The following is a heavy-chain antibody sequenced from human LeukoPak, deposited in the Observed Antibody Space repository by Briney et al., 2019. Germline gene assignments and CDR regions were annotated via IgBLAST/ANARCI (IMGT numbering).Heavy chain of an antibody. CDR1: GGSISSGGYY. V-gene: IGHV4-31*03. Sequence: TLSLTCTVSGGSISSGGYYWSWIRQHPGKGLEWIGYIYYSGSTYYNPSLKSRVTISVDTSKDQFSLKLSSVTAADTAVYYCARARSGSSNWFDPWGQGTLVTVSS. D-gene: IGHD3-10*01. J-gene: IGHJ5*02. CDR3: ARARSGSSNWFDP. CDR2: IYYSGST.